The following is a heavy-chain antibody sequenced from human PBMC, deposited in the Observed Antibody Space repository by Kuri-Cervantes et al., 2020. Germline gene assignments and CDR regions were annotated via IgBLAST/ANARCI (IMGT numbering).Heavy chain of an antibody. V-gene: IGHV4-38-2*02. CDR3: ATAGDDSSGYLRFDP. CDR2: IYHSGST. J-gene: IGHJ5*02. CDR1: GYSISSGYY. D-gene: IGHD3-22*01. Sequence: GSLRLSCTVSGYSISSGYYWGWIRQPPGKGLEWIGSIYHSGSTYYNPSLKSRVTISVDRSKNQFSLKLSSVTAADTAVYYCATAGDDSSGYLRFDPWGQGTLVTVSS.